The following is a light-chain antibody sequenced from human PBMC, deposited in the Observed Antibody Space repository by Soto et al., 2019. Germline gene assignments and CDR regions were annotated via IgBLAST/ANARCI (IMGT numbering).Light chain of an antibody. Sequence: VITQSPATLSVPPGEGATLSCRVSQSVTSNYLAWYQQKPGKAPRLLIHGISNRATGVPDRFSGSGSGTDFTLTISRLEPEDFAVYYCQQYTASPLTFGQGTKVDI. CDR1: QSVTSNY. V-gene: IGKV3-20*01. CDR2: GIS. CDR3: QQYTASPLT. J-gene: IGKJ1*01.